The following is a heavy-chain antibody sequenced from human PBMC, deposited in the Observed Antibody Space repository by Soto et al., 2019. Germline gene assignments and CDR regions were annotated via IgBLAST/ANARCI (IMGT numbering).Heavy chain of an antibody. CDR1: GGSISSSSYY. CDR3: ARLSIAVAGDY. D-gene: IGHD6-19*01. CDR2: IYYSGST. V-gene: IGHV4-39*01. Sequence: PSETLSLTCTVSGGSISSSSYYWGWIRQPLGKGLEWIGSIYYSGSTYYNPSLKSRVTISVDTSKNQFSLKLSSVTAADTAVYYCARLSIAVAGDYWGQGTLVTVSS. J-gene: IGHJ4*02.